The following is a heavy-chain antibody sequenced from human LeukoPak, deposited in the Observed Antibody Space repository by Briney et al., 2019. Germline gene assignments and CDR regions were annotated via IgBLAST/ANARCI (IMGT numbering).Heavy chain of an antibody. V-gene: IGHV1-69*05. CDR2: IIPIFGTA. CDR3: ASAGYSSSSALDY. Sequence: GASVKVSCKASGGTFSSYAISWVRQAPGQGLEWMGGIIPIFGTANYAQKFQGRVTITTDESTSTAYMELSSLRSEDTAVYYCASAGYSSSSALDYWGQGTLVTVSS. J-gene: IGHJ4*02. CDR1: GGTFSSYA. D-gene: IGHD6-6*01.